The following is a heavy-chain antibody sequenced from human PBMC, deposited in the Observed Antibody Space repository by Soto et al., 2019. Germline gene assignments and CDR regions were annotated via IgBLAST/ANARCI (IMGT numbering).Heavy chain of an antibody. Sequence: QVQLVESGGGVVQPGRSLRLSCTASGFTFSNYGMQWVRQAPGKGLEWVAATPYDGSSQYYADSVKGRFTISRDNSKNTLYLHMNSLRTEDTAVYYCANHAPHNFDFWGRATLLTVSS. J-gene: IGHJ4*02. CDR2: TPYDGSSQ. CDR1: GFTFSNYG. CDR3: ANHAPHNFDF. V-gene: IGHV3-30*18.